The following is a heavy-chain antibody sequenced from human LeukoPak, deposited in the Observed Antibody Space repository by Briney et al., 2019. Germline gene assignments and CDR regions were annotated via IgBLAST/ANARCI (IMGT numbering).Heavy chain of an antibody. Sequence: GASVKVPCKASGGTFSSYAISWVRQAPGQGLEWMGGIIPIFGTANYAQKFQGRVTITTDESTSTAYMELSSLRSEDTAVYYCARRSDSSGYYLSDAFDIWGQGTMVTVSS. CDR1: GGTFSSYA. D-gene: IGHD3-22*01. J-gene: IGHJ3*02. CDR3: ARRSDSSGYYLSDAFDI. V-gene: IGHV1-69*05. CDR2: IIPIFGTA.